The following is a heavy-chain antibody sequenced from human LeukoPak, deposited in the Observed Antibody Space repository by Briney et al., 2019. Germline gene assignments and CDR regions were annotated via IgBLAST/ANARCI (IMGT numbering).Heavy chain of an antibody. Sequence: GESLKISCKGSGYSFSNYWIGWVRQMPGKGLEWMGIIYPSDSDTRYSPSLQGQVTISADKSINTAYLRWSSLKASDTAMYYCATSESQTRFDYWGQGTLVTVSS. D-gene: IGHD1/OR15-1a*01. J-gene: IGHJ4*02. CDR3: ATSESQTRFDY. CDR2: IYPSDSDT. V-gene: IGHV5-51*01. CDR1: GYSFSNYW.